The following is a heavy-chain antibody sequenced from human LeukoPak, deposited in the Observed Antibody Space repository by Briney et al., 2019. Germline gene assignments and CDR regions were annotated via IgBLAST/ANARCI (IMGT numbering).Heavy chain of an antibody. Sequence: SETLSLTCTVSSGSINSYYWGWVRQPPGKGLEWIGRIYTTGATQCNPSLKSRVTMSIDTSTKQFSLNLRSMTAADTAVYYCGRQGYTASYYFLDFWSQGTLVAVS. D-gene: IGHD1-26*01. J-gene: IGHJ4*02. V-gene: IGHV4-4*07. CDR2: IYTTGAT. CDR3: GRQGYTASYYFLDF. CDR1: SGSINSYY.